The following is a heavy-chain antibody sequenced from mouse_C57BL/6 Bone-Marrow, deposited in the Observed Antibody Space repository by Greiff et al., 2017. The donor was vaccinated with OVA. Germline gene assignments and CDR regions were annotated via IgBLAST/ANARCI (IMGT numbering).Heavy chain of an antibody. J-gene: IGHJ4*01. D-gene: IGHD2-12*01. V-gene: IGHV1-64*01. Sequence: QVQLQQPGAELVKPGASVKLSCKASGYTFTSYWMHWVKQRPGQCLEWIGMIHPNSGSTNYNEKFKSKATLTVDKSSSTAYMQLSSLTSEDSAVYYCARKLYHYYYAMDYWGQGTSVTVSS. CDR2: IHPNSGST. CDR1: GYTFTSYW. CDR3: ARKLYHYYYAMDY.